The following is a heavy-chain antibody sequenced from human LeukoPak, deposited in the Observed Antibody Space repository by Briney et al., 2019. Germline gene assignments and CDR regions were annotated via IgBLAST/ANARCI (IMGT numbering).Heavy chain of an antibody. CDR2: IIPIFGTA. CDR1: GGTFSSYA. J-gene: IGHJ4*02. CDR3: ASGDIVVVPAAYFDY. D-gene: IGHD2-2*01. Sequence: SVKVSCKASGGTFSSYAISWVRQAPGQGLEWMGGIIPIFGTANYAQKFQGRVTITTDESTSTAYMELSSLRSEDTAVYYCASGDIVVVPAAYFDYWGQGTLVTVSS. V-gene: IGHV1-69*05.